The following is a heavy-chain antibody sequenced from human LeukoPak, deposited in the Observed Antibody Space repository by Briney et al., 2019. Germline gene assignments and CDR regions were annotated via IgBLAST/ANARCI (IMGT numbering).Heavy chain of an antibody. CDR3: AAKVTMGSFDY. CDR2: IYYSGST. Sequence: SETLSLTCTVSGGSISSYYWSWIRQPPGKGLEWIGSIYYSGSTYYNPSLKSRVTISVDTSKNQFSLKLSSVTAADTAVYYCAAKVTMGSFDYWGQGTLVTVSS. D-gene: IGHD4/OR15-4a*01. V-gene: IGHV4-59*05. CDR1: GGSISSYY. J-gene: IGHJ4*02.